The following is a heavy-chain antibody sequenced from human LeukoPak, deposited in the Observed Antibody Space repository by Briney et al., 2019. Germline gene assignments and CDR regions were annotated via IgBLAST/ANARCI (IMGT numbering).Heavy chain of an antibody. Sequence: GASVKVSCKASGYTFTSYYMHWVRQAPGQGLEWMGIINPSGGSTSYAQKFQGRVTMTRDTSTSTVYMELSSLRSEDTAVYYCARDDCSGGSCYGRNYYYGMDVWGQGTTVTVSS. D-gene: IGHD2-15*01. CDR3: ARDDCSGGSCYGRNYYYGMDV. J-gene: IGHJ6*02. V-gene: IGHV1-46*01. CDR1: GYTFTSYY. CDR2: INPSGGST.